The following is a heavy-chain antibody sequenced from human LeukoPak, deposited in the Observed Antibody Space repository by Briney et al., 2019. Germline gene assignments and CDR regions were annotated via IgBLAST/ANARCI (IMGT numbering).Heavy chain of an antibody. CDR1: GFTFSSYS. J-gene: IGHJ4*02. Sequence: AGGSLRLSCAASGFTFSSYSMNWVRQALGKGLEWVSSISSSSSYIYYADSVKGRFTISRDNAKNSLYLQMNSLRAEDTAVYYCARESRRVGEGDFDYWGQRTLVTVSS. D-gene: IGHD1-26*01. CDR2: ISSSSSYI. V-gene: IGHV3-21*01. CDR3: ARESRRVGEGDFDY.